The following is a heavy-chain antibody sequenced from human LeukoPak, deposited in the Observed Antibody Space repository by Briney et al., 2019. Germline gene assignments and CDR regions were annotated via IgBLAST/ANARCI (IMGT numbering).Heavy chain of an antibody. V-gene: IGHV3-30*03. CDR2: ISYDGSNK. CDR1: GFTFSSYW. D-gene: IGHD3-10*01. Sequence: GGSLRLSCAASGFTFSSYWMSWVRQAPGKGLEWVAVISYDGSNKYYADSVKGRFTISRDNSKDTLYLQMNSLRAEDTAVYYCARSMVRGVIGYYMDVWGKGTTVTIFS. J-gene: IGHJ6*03. CDR3: ARSMVRGVIGYYMDV.